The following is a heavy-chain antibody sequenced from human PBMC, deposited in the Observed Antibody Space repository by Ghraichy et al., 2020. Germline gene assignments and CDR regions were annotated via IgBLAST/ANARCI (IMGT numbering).Heavy chain of an antibody. CDR1: GGSFSGYY. CDR2: INHSGST. V-gene: IGHV4-34*01. CDR3: ARALYYYDSSGYYYYFDY. J-gene: IGHJ4*02. D-gene: IGHD3-22*01. Sequence: SETLSLTCAVYGGSFSGYYWSWIRQPPGKGLEWIGEINHSGSTNYNPSLKSRVTISVDTSKNQFSVKLSSVTAADTAVYYCARALYYYDSSGYYYYFDYWGQGTLVTVSS.